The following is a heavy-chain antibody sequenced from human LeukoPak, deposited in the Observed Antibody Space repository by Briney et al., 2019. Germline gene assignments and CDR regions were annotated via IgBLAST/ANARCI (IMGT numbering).Heavy chain of an antibody. V-gene: IGHV3-53*01. CDR3: ARDRDIAAAGSI. Sequence: GGSLRLSCAASGFTVSSYYMSWVRQAPGKGLEWVSVIYSGGSTYYADSVKGRFTISRDNSKNTLYLQMNSLRAEDTAVYYCARDRDIAAAGSIWGQGTLVTVSS. D-gene: IGHD6-13*01. J-gene: IGHJ4*02. CDR2: IYSGGST. CDR1: GFTVSSYY.